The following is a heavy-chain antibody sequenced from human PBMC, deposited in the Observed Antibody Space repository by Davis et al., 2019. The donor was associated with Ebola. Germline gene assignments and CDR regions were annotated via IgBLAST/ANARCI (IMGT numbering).Heavy chain of an antibody. CDR3: ARDWAGIAAAGNVGPNWFDP. J-gene: IGHJ5*02. D-gene: IGHD6-13*01. CDR1: GYTFTSYG. CDR2: ISAYNGNT. Sequence: ASVKVSCKASGYTFTSYGISWVRQAPGQGLEWMGWISAYNGNTNYAQKLQGRVTMTTDTSTSTAYMELRSLRSDDTAVYYCARDWAGIAAAGNVGPNWFDPWGQGTLVTVSS. V-gene: IGHV1-18*01.